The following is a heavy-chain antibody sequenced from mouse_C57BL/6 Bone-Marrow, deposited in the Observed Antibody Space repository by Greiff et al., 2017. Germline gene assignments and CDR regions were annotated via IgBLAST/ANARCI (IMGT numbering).Heavy chain of an antibody. CDR1: GYTFTSYW. CDR3: TRRNSYGSSYDWYFDV. J-gene: IGHJ1*03. Sequence: VQLQQSGTVLARPGASVKMSCKTSGYTFTSYWMHWVKQRPGQGLEWIGAIYPGNSDTSYNQKFKGKAKLTAVTSASTAYMELSSLTNEDSAVYYCTRRNSYGSSYDWYFDVWGTGTTVTVSS. V-gene: IGHV1-5*01. CDR2: IYPGNSDT. D-gene: IGHD1-1*01.